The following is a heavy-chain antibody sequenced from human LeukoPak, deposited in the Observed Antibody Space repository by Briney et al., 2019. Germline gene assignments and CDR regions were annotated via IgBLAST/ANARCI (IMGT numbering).Heavy chain of an antibody. CDR3: ARASGSYHGEKYYFDY. V-gene: IGHV1-58*02. J-gene: IGHJ4*02. CDR2: IVVGSGNT. D-gene: IGHD1-26*01. CDR1: GFTFTSSA. Sequence: GASMKVSCKASGFTFTSSAMQWVRQARGQRLEWIGWIVVGSGNTNYAQKFQERVTITRDMSTSTAYMELSSLRSEDTAVYYCARASGSYHGEKYYFDYWGQGTLVTVSS.